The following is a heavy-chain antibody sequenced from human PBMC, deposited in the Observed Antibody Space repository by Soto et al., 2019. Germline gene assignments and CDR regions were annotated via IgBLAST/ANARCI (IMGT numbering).Heavy chain of an antibody. CDR2: ISYDGSNQ. J-gene: IGHJ6*02. V-gene: IGHV3-30-3*01. Sequence: PGGSLRLSCAASGFGFSRHGMHWVRQAPGKGLEWVAVISYDGSNQDYADSVKGRFSISRDNSKNTVYLQMNSLRVEDSAVYYCARDRSSTYYYYGMDLWGQGTTVTVSS. CDR1: GFGFSRHG. CDR3: ARDRSSTYYYYGMDL. D-gene: IGHD6-19*01.